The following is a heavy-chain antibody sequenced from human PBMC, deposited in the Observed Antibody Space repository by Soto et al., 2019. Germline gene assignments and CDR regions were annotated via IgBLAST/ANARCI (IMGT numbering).Heavy chain of an antibody. CDR2: ISAYNGDT. D-gene: IGHD3-3*01. Sequence: GASVKVSCKASGYTFTDYGITWVRQAPGQGLEWMGWISAYNGDTHYTQRLQGRVTISVDKSKNQFSLKLSSVTAADTAVYYCARDLRGDDFWSGYYYYYYYGMDVWGQGTTVTVS. J-gene: IGHJ6*02. CDR3: ARDLRGDDFWSGYYYYYYYGMDV. V-gene: IGHV1-18*01. CDR1: GYTFTDYG.